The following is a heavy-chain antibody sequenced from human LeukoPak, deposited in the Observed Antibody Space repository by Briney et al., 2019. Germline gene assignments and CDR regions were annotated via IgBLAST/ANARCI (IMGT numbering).Heavy chain of an antibody. D-gene: IGHD3-22*01. V-gene: IGHV3-21*01. CDR1: GFTFSSYS. CDR3: ARGTLTYYYDSSDTFDI. CDR2: ISSSSSYI. Sequence: KAGGSLRLSCVASGFTFSSYSMNWVRQAPGKGLEWVSSISSSSSYIYYADSVKGRFTISRDNAKNSLYLQMNSLRAEDTAVYYCARGTLTYYYDSSDTFDIWGQGTMVTVSS. J-gene: IGHJ3*02.